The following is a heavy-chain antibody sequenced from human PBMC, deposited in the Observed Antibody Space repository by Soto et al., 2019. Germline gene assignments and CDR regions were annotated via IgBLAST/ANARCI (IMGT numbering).Heavy chain of an antibody. CDR1: GSTLTELS. V-gene: IGHV1-18*01. D-gene: IGHD2-21*02. CDR3: ARVFCGGDCTDAFDI. Sequence: GASVKVSCKVSGSTLTELSVHWVRQAPGQGLEWMGWISAYNGNTNYAQKLQGRVTMTTDTSTSTAYMELRSLRSDDTAVYYCARVFCGGDCTDAFDIWGQGTMVTVSS. J-gene: IGHJ3*02. CDR2: ISAYNGNT.